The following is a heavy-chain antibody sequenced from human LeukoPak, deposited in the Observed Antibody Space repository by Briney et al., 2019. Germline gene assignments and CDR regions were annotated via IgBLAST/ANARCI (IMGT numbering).Heavy chain of an antibody. CDR2: ISSLGSTM. CDR1: GFTFSSYA. Sequence: PGGSLRLSCAASGFTFSSYAMNWVRQAPGKGLEWVSYISSLGSTMYYADSVKGRFTISRDNAKNSLYLQMNSLRAEDTAVYYCARGEQEMATMSIDYWGQGTLVTLSS. CDR3: ARGEQEMATMSIDY. D-gene: IGHD5-24*01. V-gene: IGHV3-48*01. J-gene: IGHJ4*02.